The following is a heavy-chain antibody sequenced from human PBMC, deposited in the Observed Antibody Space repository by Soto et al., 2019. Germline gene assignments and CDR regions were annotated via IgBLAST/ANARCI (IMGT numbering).Heavy chain of an antibody. CDR2: ISFSGAT. D-gene: IGHD5-12*01. Sequence: PSEALSVPCAVSGVSITSYFWRWIRQTPGKGLDWIGSISFSGATYSNPSLKGRAALSVDTSENHLSLTLNSVTSADTAVYFCARDRRDGYKRYFECWGQGNQVTVPS. V-gene: IGHV4-59*01. CDR1: GVSITSYF. J-gene: IGHJ4*02. CDR3: ARDRRDGYKRYFEC.